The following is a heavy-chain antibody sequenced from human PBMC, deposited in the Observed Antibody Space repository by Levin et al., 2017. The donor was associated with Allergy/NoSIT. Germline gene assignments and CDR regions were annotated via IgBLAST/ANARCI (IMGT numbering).Heavy chain of an antibody. CDR3: ARVGFPSGYGSVWGGMDV. CDR2: ISSSSSYI. V-gene: IGHV3-21*01. D-gene: IGHD3-10*01. CDR1: GFTFSSYS. J-gene: IGHJ6*02. Sequence: LSLTCAASGFTFSSYSMNWVRQAPGKGLEWVSSISSSSSYIYYADSVKGRFTISRDNAKNSLYLQMNSLRAEDTAVYYCARVGFPSGYGSVWGGMDVWGQGTTVTVSS.